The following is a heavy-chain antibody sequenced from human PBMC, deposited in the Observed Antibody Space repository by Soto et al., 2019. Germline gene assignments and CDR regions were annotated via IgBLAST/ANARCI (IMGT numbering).Heavy chain of an antibody. CDR3: ASLKEGGLDV. J-gene: IGHJ6*02. CDR2: SYYSGST. V-gene: IGHV4-39*01. Sequence: SSETLSLTCTVSGGSISSSSYYWGWIRQPPGKGLEWIRSSYYSGSTYYNPSLKIRVTISVDTSKNHVSPKLSSVTDADPGVYYCASLKEGGLDVWGQGTTVTVSS. CDR1: GGSISSSSYY.